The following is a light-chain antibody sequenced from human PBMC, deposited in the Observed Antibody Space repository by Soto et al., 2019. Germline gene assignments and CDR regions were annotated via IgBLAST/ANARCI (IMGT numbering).Light chain of an antibody. Sequence: DIQMTQAPSSLSASVGDRVTITCRARQDISTYLAWYQQKPGKVPKLLISAAYTLQSGVPQRFSGSGSGPDFTLTISSLQPEDVATYYCQKYDNAPLTFGGGTKVEIK. J-gene: IGKJ4*01. CDR2: AAY. CDR3: QKYDNAPLT. CDR1: QDISTY. V-gene: IGKV1-27*01.